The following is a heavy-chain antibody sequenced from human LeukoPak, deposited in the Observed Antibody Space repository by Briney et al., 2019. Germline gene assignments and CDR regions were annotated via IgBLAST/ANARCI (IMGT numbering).Heavy chain of an antibody. CDR3: AREWGAVYDSSGYYPDY. Sequence: KAGGSLRLSCAASGFTFSSSAMNWVRQAPGKGLEWVSSISSSSSYIYYADSVKGRFTISRDNAKNSLYLQMNSLRAEDTAVYYCAREWGAVYDSSGYYPDYWGQGTLVTVSS. CDR1: GFTFSSSA. CDR2: ISSSSSYI. V-gene: IGHV3-21*01. D-gene: IGHD3-22*01. J-gene: IGHJ4*02.